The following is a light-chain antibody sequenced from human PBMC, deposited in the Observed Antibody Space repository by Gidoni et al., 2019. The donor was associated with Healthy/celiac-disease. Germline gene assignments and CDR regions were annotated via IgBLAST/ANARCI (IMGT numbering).Light chain of an antibody. Sequence: VALGQTVRITCQGDSLRSYYASWYQQKPGQAPVLVIYGKNNRPSGIPDRFSGSSSGNTASLTITGAQAEDEADYYCNSRDSSGNHYWVFGGGTKLTVL. CDR1: SLRSYY. CDR3: NSRDSSGNHYWV. V-gene: IGLV3-19*01. CDR2: GKN. J-gene: IGLJ3*02.